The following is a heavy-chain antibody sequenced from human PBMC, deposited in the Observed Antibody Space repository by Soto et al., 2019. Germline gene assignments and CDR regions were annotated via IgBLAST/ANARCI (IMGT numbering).Heavy chain of an antibody. J-gene: IGHJ4*02. D-gene: IGHD5-12*01. CDR2: IYSSGST. Sequence: SHPSTVADGSGGGGGGCRIRIRQPPGKGLEWIGYIYSSGSTLYNPSLKSRVIISVDTSMNQFSLKLSSVTAADTAVYYCARDSLALFDSWGQGTLVTVSS. CDR3: ARDSLALFDS. V-gene: IGHV4-61*08. CDR1: DGSGGGGGGC.